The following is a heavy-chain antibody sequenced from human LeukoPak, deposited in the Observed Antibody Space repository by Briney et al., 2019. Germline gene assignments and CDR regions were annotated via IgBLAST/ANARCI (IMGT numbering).Heavy chain of an antibody. D-gene: IGHD6-25*01. CDR3: ARGHRAGPHAFDI. CDR1: GGSISSSSYY. V-gene: IGHV4-39*07. CDR2: IYYSGST. J-gene: IGHJ3*02. Sequence: SETLSLTCTVSGGSISSSSYYWGWIRQPPGKGLEWIGRIYYSGSTYYNPSLKSRVTISVDTSKNQFSLKLSSVTAADTAVYYCARGHRAGPHAFDIWGQGTMVTVSS.